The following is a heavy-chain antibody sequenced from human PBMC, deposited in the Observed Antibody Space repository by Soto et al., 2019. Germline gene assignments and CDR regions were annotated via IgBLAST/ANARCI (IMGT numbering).Heavy chain of an antibody. V-gene: IGHV3-33*01. D-gene: IGHD3-9*01. CDR1: GVPFSSYG. Sequence: GGSLRLSCAASGVPFSSYGMHWVRQAPGKGLEWVAVIWYDGSNKYYADSVKGRFTISRDNSKNTLYLQMNSLRAEDTAVYYCARDVWTGYDILTGYLDYWGQGTLVTVSS. CDR2: IWYDGSNK. CDR3: ARDVWTGYDILTGYLDY. J-gene: IGHJ4*02.